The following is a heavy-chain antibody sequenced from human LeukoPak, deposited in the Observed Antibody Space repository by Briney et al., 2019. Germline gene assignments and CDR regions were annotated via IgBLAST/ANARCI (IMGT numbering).Heavy chain of an antibody. CDR3: ATEDSGRFH. CDR2: ISSSSSPI. D-gene: IGHD6-19*01. V-gene: IGHV3-48*02. Sequence: GGSLTLSCAASGFSLSTYSMNWDHQAPGKGLEWLSYISSSSSPIYYADSVKGRFTISRDNAKNSLYLDMNSLRDEDTAVYYCATEDSGRFHWGQGTLVTVSS. J-gene: IGHJ4*02. CDR1: GFSLSTYS.